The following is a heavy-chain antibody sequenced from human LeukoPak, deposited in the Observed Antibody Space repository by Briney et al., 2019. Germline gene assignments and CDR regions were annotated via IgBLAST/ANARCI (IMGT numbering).Heavy chain of an antibody. CDR2: IYYSGSI. D-gene: IGHD1-26*01. CDR3: ARGKWELLVDY. J-gene: IGHJ4*02. Sequence: SETLSLTCTVSGGSISSGDYYWSWIRQPPGKGLEWIGYIYYSGSIYYNPSLKSRVTISVDTSKNQFSLKLSSVTAADTAVYYCARGKWELLVDYWGQGTLVTVSS. CDR1: GGSISSGDYY. V-gene: IGHV4-30-4*01.